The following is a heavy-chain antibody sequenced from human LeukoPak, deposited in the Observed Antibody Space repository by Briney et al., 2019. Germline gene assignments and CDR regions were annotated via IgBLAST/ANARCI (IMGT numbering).Heavy chain of an antibody. CDR1: GGSISSSSYY. CDR2: IYYSGST. CDR3: ARAGAVTTMIVVVSKGDYFDY. D-gene: IGHD3-22*01. Sequence: SETLSLTCTVSGGSISSSSYYWGWIRQPPGKGLEWIGSIYYSGSTYYNPSLKSRVTISVDTSKNQFSQKLSSVTAADTAVYYCARAGAVTTMIVVVSKGDYFDYWGQGTLVTVSS. J-gene: IGHJ4*02. V-gene: IGHV4-39*01.